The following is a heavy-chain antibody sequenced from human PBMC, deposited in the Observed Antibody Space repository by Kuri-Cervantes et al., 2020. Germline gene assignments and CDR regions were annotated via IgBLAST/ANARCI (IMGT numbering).Heavy chain of an antibody. V-gene: IGHV1-18*01. D-gene: IGHD6-13*01. Sequence: ASVKVSCKASGYTFTSYGISWVRQAPGQGLEWMGWISAYNGNTNYAQKLQGRVTMTTDTSTSTAYMELRSLRSDDTAVYYCASGMKQGYYYYGMDVWGQGTTVTVSS. CDR1: GYTFTSYG. CDR2: ISAYNGNT. CDR3: ASGMKQGYYYYGMDV. J-gene: IGHJ6*02.